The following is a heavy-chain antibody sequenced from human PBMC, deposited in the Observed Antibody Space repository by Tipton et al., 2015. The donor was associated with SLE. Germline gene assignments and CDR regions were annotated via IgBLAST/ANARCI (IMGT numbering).Heavy chain of an antibody. V-gene: IGHV4-38-2*01. CDR1: AYSISTGYH. CDR2: IHHSGNT. CDR3: ATFSKFAFFEY. Sequence: TLSLTCAVSAYSISTGYHWGWIRQPPGKGLEWIASIHHSGNTYYNPSLKSRVTISLDTSQNQFSLKLNSVTAADTAVYFCATFSKFAFFEYWGQGTPVTVSS. J-gene: IGHJ4*02. D-gene: IGHD3-3*02.